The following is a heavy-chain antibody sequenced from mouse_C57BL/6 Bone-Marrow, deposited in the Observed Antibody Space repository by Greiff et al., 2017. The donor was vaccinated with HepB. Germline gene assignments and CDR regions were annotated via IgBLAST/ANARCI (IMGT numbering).Heavy chain of an antibody. CDR1: GYTFTNYW. D-gene: IGHD4-1*01. J-gene: IGHJ4*01. CDR2: IYPGGGYT. Sequence: QVQLQQSGAELVRPGTSVKMSCKASGYTFTNYWIGWAKQRPGHGLEWIGDIYPGGGYTNYNEKFKGKATLTADKSSSTAYMQFRSLTSEDSAIYYCARTNFYYAMDYWGQGTSVTVSS. V-gene: IGHV1-63*01. CDR3: ARTNFYYAMDY.